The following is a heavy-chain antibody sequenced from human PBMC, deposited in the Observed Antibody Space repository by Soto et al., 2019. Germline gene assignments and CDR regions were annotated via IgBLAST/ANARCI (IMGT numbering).Heavy chain of an antibody. J-gene: IGHJ6*02. V-gene: IGHV1-69*01. CDR1: GGTFSSYA. CDR3: ARSQGSSTSLEIYYYSYYGMEV. CDR2: IIPISDTT. D-gene: IGHD2-2*01. Sequence: QVQLVQSGAEVKKPGSSVKVSCKASGGTFSSYAISWVRQAPGQGLEWMGGIIPISDTTTDGQKFQGRVTIPADESTSTAYMELSSLRSEDTAVYYCARSQGSSTSLEIYYYSYYGMEVWGQGTTVTVSS.